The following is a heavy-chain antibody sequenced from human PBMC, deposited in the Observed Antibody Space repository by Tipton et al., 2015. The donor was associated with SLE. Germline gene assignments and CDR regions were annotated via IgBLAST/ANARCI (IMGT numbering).Heavy chain of an antibody. V-gene: IGHV6-1*01. D-gene: IGHD6-6*01. CDR2: TYYRSKWYN. CDR3: ARGSYSSSSGLNWFDP. Sequence: GLVKPSQTLSLTCAISGDSVSSNSAAWNWIRQSPSRGLEWLGRTYYRSKWYNDYAVSVKSRITINPDTSKNQFSLQLNSVTAADTAVYYCARGSYSSSSGLNWFDPWGQGTLVTVSS. CDR1: GDSVSSNSAA. J-gene: IGHJ5*02.